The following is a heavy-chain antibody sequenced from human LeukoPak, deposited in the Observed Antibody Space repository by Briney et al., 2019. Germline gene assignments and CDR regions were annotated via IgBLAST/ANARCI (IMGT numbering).Heavy chain of an antibody. CDR1: GFTFSSYAM. CDR2: IYHSGST. Sequence: GSLRLSCAASGFTFSSYAMSWVRQPPGKGLEWIGEIYHSGSTNYNPSLKSRVTISVDKSKNQFSLKLSSVTAADTAVYYCARVEGDTAMPHGAFDIWGQGTMVTVSS. J-gene: IGHJ3*02. D-gene: IGHD5-18*01. CDR3: ARVEGDTAMPHGAFDI. V-gene: IGHV4-4*02.